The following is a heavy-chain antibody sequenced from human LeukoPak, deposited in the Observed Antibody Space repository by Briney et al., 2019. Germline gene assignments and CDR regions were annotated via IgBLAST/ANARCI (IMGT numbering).Heavy chain of an antibody. CDR2: IRYDGSNK. V-gene: IGHV3-30*02. CDR3: AKPVLRYFDWDSGDY. J-gene: IGHJ4*02. CDR1: GFTFSSYG. D-gene: IGHD3-9*01. Sequence: GGSLRLSCAASGFTFSSYGMHWVRQAPGKGLEGVAFIRYDGSNKYYADSVKGGFTISRENSKNTLYLQMNSLRAEDTAVYYCAKPVLRYFDWDSGDYWGQGTLVTVSS.